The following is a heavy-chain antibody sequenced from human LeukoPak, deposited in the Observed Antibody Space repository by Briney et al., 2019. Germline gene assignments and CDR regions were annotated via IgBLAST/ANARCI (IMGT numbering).Heavy chain of an antibody. J-gene: IGHJ5*02. V-gene: IGHV1-69*13. CDR3: ARGSNYYDSSAPFDP. CDR1: GGTFSSHA. Sequence: GASVKVSCKASGGTFSSHAISWVRQAPGQGLEWMGGIIPIFGTANYAQKFQGRVTITADESTSTAYMELSSLRSEDTAVYYCARGSNYYDSSAPFDPWGQGTLVTVSS. CDR2: IIPIFGTA. D-gene: IGHD3-22*01.